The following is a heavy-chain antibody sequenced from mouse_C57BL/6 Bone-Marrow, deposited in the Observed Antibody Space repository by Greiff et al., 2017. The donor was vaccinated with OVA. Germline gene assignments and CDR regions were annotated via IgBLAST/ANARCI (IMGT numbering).Heavy chain of an antibody. V-gene: IGHV2-6*01. J-gene: IGHJ3*01. Sequence: QVQLKESGPGLVAPAQSLSITCTVSGFSLTSYGVDWVRQSPGKGLEWLGIIWGVGSTNYNSALKSRLSISKDNSKSQVFLKMNSLQTDDTAMYYCASGGYGTWFAYWGQGTLVTVSA. D-gene: IGHD1-1*01. CDR2: IWGVGST. CDR1: GFSLTSYG. CDR3: ASGGYGTWFAY.